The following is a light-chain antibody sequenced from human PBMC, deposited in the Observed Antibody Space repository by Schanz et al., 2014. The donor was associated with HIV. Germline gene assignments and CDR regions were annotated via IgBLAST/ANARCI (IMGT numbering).Light chain of an antibody. CDR2: SAS. V-gene: IGKV3-15*01. Sequence: TVMTQSPATLSVSPGERATLSCTASQSVSNNLAWYQQKLGQAPRLLIHSASTRVTGIPARFSGSGSGTEFTLIISGLQSEDFAVYYCQQYNDWPPITFGQGTRLEIK. CDR3: QQYNDWPPIT. CDR1: QSVSNN. J-gene: IGKJ5*01.